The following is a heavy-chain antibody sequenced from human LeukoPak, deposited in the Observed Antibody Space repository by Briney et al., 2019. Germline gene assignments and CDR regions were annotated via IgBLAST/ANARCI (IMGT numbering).Heavy chain of an antibody. CDR1: GFTVSSNS. J-gene: IGHJ4*02. Sequence: PGGSLRLSCTVSGFTVSSNSMSWVRQAPGKGLEWVSSIFPSGGEIHYADSVRGRFTFSRDNSKSTLSLQMNSLRAEDTAIYYCATYRQVLLPFESWGQGTLVIVSS. D-gene: IGHD2-8*02. V-gene: IGHV3-53*01. CDR3: ATYRQVLLPFES. CDR2: IFPSGGEI.